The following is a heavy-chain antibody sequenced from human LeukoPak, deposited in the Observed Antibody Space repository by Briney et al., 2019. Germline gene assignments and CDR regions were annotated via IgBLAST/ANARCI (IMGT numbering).Heavy chain of an antibody. CDR1: VLTFSSYA. V-gene: IGHV3-23*01. CDR2: ISGSGGST. Sequence: GGSLRLSCAASVLTFSSYAMSWVRQAPGKGLEWVSAISGSGGSTYYADSVKGRFTISRDNSKSTLFLQMNSLRAEDTAVYYCAKDPRVGSRVATPCHWGQGTLVTVSS. CDR3: AKDPRVGSRVATPCH. D-gene: IGHD5-24*01. J-gene: IGHJ4*02.